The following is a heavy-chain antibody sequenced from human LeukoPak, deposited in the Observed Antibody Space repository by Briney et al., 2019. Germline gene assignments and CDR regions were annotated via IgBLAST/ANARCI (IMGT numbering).Heavy chain of an antibody. CDR1: GFTFSSYA. J-gene: IGHJ4*02. D-gene: IGHD1-26*01. CDR2: ISGGGGRT. Sequence: PGGSLRLSCAASGFTFSSYAMSWVRQAPGKGLEWVSSISGGGGRTYYAGSGKGRFTISRDNSKNTPYLRMDSLMTEDTAVYYCAKVRSSGSYRGVFDYWGQGTLVTVSS. V-gene: IGHV3-23*01. CDR3: AKVRSSGSYRGVFDY.